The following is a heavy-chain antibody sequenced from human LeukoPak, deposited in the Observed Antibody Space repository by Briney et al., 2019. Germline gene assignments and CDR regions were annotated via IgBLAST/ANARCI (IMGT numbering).Heavy chain of an antibody. CDR2: IYSGGST. CDR1: GFTFSSIY. J-gene: IGHJ4*02. V-gene: IGHV3-53*01. D-gene: IGHD1-26*01. CDR3: ASGSYYFDY. Sequence: GGSLRLSCAASGFTFSSIYMSWVRQAPGKGLEWVSVIYSGGSTYYADSVKGRFTISRDNSKNTLYLQMNSLRAEDTAVYYCASGSYYFDYWGQGTLVTVSS.